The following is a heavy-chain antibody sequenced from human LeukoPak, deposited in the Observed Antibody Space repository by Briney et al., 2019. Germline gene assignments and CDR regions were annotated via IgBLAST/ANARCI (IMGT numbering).Heavy chain of an antibody. V-gene: IGHV3-30*02. CDR3: AKRDSSSDY. CDR2: LQRDGNNN. Sequence: GGSLRLSCAASGFIVSNYGMHWVRRAPGKGLAWVAFLQRDGNNNYYADSVKGRFTISRDNSKNTLYLQMNSLRAEDTAVYYCAKRDSSSDYWGQGTLVTVSS. D-gene: IGHD6-19*01. CDR1: GFIVSNYG. J-gene: IGHJ4*02.